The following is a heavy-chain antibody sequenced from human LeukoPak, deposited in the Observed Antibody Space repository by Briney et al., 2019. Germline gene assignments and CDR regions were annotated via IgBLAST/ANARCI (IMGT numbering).Heavy chain of an antibody. J-gene: IGHJ4*02. CDR1: GFTFSSYS. CDR2: ISSSSSYI. Sequence: GGSLRLSRAASGFTFSSYSMNWVRQAPGKGLEWVSSISSSSSYIYYADSVKGRFTISRDNAKNSLYLQMNSLRAEDTAVYYCAGGIGRYSSSFFDYWGQGTLVTVSS. D-gene: IGHD1-26*01. V-gene: IGHV3-21*01. CDR3: AGGIGRYSSSFFDY.